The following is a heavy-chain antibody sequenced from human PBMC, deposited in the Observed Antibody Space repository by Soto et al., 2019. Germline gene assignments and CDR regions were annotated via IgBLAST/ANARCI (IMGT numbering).Heavy chain of an antibody. Sequence: GGSLRLSCAASGFTFSGNAMTWVRQAPGKGLDWVSGISAGGTTYYADSAKGRFTISRDNSKNTLYLQMNSLRGDDTAVYYCAKDPLTRGWFDPWGQGTLVTVSS. V-gene: IGHV3-23*01. CDR1: GFTFSGNA. CDR3: AKDPLTRGWFDP. CDR2: ISAGGTT. J-gene: IGHJ5*02.